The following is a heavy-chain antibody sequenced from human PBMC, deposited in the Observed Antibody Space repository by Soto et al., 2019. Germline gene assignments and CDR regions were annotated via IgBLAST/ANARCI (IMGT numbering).Heavy chain of an antibody. CDR3: ASRAKGFDS. V-gene: IGHV1-69*06. J-gene: IGHJ4*02. CDR2: IIPIFGTA. Sequence: QVQLVQSGAEVKKPGSSVKVSCKASGDTFSSYAINWVRQAPGQGLEWMGGIIPIFGTANYAQRFQGRVTITADKPTSTAYMELSSLRSQDTAVYYCASRAKGFDSWGQGTLVTVSS. CDR1: GDTFSSYA.